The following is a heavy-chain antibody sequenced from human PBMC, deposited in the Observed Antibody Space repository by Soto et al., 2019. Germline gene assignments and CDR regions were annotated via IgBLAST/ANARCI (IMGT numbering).Heavy chain of an antibody. J-gene: IGHJ6*02. D-gene: IGHD2-21*02. CDR1: GGTFNKFA. V-gene: IGHV1-69*13. CDR2: IIPVFRSA. Sequence: SVKVSCKASGGTFNKFAFSWVRQAPGQGFEWMGGIIPVFRSANYAQRFRGRITITADEYTSTVYLYLNDLRSDDTAVYYCARRYCDSDKSPLFYYFVDIWGLGTTVTVSS. CDR3: ARRYCDSDKSPLFYYFVDI.